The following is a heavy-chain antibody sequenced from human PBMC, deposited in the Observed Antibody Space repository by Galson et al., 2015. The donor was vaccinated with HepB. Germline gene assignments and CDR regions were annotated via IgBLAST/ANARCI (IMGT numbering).Heavy chain of an antibody. J-gene: IGHJ4*02. Sequence: SLRLSCAASGFTFSSYAMHWVRQAPGKGLEWVAVISYDGSNKYYADSVKGRFTISKDNSKNTLYLQMNSLRAEDTAVYYCARFHSSSPPFDYWGQGTLVTVSS. CDR2: ISYDGSNK. D-gene: IGHD6-6*01. V-gene: IGHV3-30-3*01. CDR1: GFTFSSYA. CDR3: ARFHSSSPPFDY.